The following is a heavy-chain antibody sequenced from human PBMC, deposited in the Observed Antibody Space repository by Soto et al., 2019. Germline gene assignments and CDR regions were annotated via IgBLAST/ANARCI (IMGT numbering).Heavy chain of an antibody. CDR1: GGSVTSDEDY. CDR3: ATESGSTYGYFDH. D-gene: IGHD5-18*01. CDR2: ISNSGST. V-gene: IGHV4-30-4*01. J-gene: IGHJ4*02. Sequence: SETLSLTCTVSGGSVTSDEDYWTWIRQSPGKGLEWIGYISNSGSTGYNPSLKTRLSMSVDRSKNQFTLRLTSVTAADTAVYFCATESGSTYGYFDHWGQGTQVTAPQ.